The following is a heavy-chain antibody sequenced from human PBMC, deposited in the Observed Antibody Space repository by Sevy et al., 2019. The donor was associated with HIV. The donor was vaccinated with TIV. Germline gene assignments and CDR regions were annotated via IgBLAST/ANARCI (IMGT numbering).Heavy chain of an antibody. CDR2: INNGGST. Sequence: GGSLRLSCGASGFTFSNYAMSWVRQAPGKGPEWVSGINNGGSTYYADSLKGRFTISMDNSKKMVFLQMNCLRAEDTAVYYCASGDTTMITDLDYWGQGALVTVSS. D-gene: IGHD5-18*01. V-gene: IGHV3-23*01. CDR1: GFTFSNYA. J-gene: IGHJ4*02. CDR3: ASGDTTMITDLDY.